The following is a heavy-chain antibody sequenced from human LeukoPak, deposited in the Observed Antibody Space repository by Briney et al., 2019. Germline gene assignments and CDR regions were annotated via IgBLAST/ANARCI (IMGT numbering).Heavy chain of an antibody. CDR3: ARDLTPIAAAGTNYFDY. Sequence: ASVKVSCKASGYTFTGYYMHWVRQAPGQGLEWMGWINPNSGGTNYAQKSQGRVTMTRDTSISTAYMELSRLRSDDTAVYYCARDLTPIAAAGTNYFDYWGQGTLVTVSS. CDR2: INPNSGGT. V-gene: IGHV1-2*02. J-gene: IGHJ4*02. D-gene: IGHD6-13*01. CDR1: GYTFTGYY.